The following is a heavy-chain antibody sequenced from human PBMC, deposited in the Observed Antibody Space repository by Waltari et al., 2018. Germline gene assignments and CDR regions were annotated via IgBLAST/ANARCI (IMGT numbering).Heavy chain of an antibody. D-gene: IGHD1-26*01. Sequence: QVQLVQSGAEVKKPGSSVKVSCKASGGTFSSYAISWVRQAPGPGLEWMGGFIPSFGTANYAQKFQGRVTMTEDTSTDTAYMELSSLRSEDTAVYYCATGIIVGAPATAFDIWGQGTMVTVSS. V-gene: IGHV1-69*13. CDR2: FIPSFGTA. J-gene: IGHJ3*02. CDR3: ATGIIVGAPATAFDI. CDR1: GGTFSSYA.